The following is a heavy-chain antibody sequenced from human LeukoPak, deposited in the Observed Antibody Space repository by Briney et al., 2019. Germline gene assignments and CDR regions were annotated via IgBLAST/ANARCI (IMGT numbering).Heavy chain of an antibody. CDR1: GFTVSSNY. J-gene: IGHJ6*03. V-gene: IGHV3-53*01. D-gene: IGHD2-15*01. Sequence: PGGSLRLSCAASGFTVSSNYMSWVRQAPGKGLEWVSVIYSGGSTYYADSVKGRFTISRDNSKNTLYLQMNSLRAEDTAVYYCAKGSTPGYYYYYMDVWGKGTTVTISS. CDR2: IYSGGST. CDR3: AKGSTPGYYYYYMDV.